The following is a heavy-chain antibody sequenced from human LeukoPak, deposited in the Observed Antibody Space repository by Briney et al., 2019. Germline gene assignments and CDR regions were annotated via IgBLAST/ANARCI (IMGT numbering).Heavy chain of an antibody. CDR3: AKGGSNNWSFDN. V-gene: IGHV3-30*02. J-gene: IGHJ4*02. CDR2: IRYDGRNK. CDR1: GLTFSNYG. Sequence: SGGSLRFSGAAAGLTFSNYGMHWVRHAPGKGLQWVAYIRYDGRNKYSADSVKGRFTIYRDNSKSTLYLQMNSLRPEDTAVYYCAKGGSNNWSFDNWGQGTLVTVSS. D-gene: IGHD1-1*01.